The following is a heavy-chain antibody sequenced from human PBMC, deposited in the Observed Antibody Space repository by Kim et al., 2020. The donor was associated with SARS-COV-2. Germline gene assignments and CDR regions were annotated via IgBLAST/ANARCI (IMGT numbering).Heavy chain of an antibody. Sequence: GGSLRLSCAASGFTFDDYAMHWVRQVPGKGLEWVSGVTWNSGYIGYADSVKGRFTISRDNANNSLYLQMNSLRSEDTALYYCAKDIGSSRGWYFDLWGRG. CDR1: GFTFDDYA. CDR2: VTWNSGYI. D-gene: IGHD1-26*01. V-gene: IGHV3-9*01. J-gene: IGHJ2*01. CDR3: AKDIGSSRGWYFDL.